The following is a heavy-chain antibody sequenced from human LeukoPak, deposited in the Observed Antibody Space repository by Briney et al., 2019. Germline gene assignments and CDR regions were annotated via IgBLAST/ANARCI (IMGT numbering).Heavy chain of an antibody. Sequence: ASVKVSCKASGYTFTGYYMHWVRQAPGQGLEWMGWINPNSGGTNYAQKFQGRVTMTRDTSISTAYMELSRLRSDDTAVYYCARVDSSGYVDASDIWGQGTMVTVSS. CDR1: GYTFTGYY. CDR2: INPNSGGT. CDR3: ARVDSSGYVDASDI. D-gene: IGHD3-22*01. J-gene: IGHJ3*02. V-gene: IGHV1-2*02.